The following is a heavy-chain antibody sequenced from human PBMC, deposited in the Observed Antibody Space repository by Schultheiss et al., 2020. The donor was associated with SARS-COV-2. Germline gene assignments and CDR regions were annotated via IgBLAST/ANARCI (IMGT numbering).Heavy chain of an antibody. J-gene: IGHJ3*02. CDR1: GFTFSSYS. D-gene: IGHD3-3*01. Sequence: GGSLRFSCAASGFTFSSYSMNWVRQAPGKGLEWVSYISSSSSTIYYADSVKGRFTISRDNAKNSLYLQMNSLRAEDTAVYYCARAIFGVVTSGDAFDIWGQGTMVTVSS. V-gene: IGHV3-48*01. CDR3: ARAIFGVVTSGDAFDI. CDR2: ISSSSSTI.